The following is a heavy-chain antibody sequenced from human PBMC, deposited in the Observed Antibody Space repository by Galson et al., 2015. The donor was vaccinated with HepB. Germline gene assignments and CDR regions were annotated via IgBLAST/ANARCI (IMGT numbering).Heavy chain of an antibody. CDR3: ARTRIHSSGWYRDYFDY. V-gene: IGHV1-3*01. Sequence: SVKVSCKASGYTFTSYAMHWVRQAPGQRLEWMGWINAGNGSTKYSQKFQGRVTITRDTSASTAYMELSSLRSEDTAVYYCARTRIHSSGWYRDYFDYWGQGTLVTVSS. D-gene: IGHD6-19*01. CDR2: INAGNGST. CDR1: GYTFTSYA. J-gene: IGHJ4*02.